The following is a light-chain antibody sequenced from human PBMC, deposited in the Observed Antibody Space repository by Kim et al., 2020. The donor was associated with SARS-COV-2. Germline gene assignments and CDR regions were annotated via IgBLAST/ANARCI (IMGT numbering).Light chain of an antibody. CDR2: AAS. J-gene: IGKJ1*01. Sequence: LSASVVDRGTIHCRASQSISSYFNWYQEKPGKAPKLLIYAASSLQSGVPSRCSGSGSGTESTLTISSLYVEEFATYYCQKSYSRMFGQGTKVDIK. CDR1: QSISSY. CDR3: QKSYSRM. V-gene: IGKV1-39*01.